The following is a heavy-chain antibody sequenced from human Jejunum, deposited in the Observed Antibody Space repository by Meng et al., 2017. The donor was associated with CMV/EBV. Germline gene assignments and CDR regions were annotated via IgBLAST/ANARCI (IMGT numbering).Heavy chain of an antibody. CDR2: ISGSGDNI. CDR3: ARGLMGCTSTSCYSGWFDP. J-gene: IGHJ5*02. D-gene: IGHD2-2*02. V-gene: IGHV3-21*01. Sequence: SYNMNWVRQAPGKGLEWVSSISGSGDNIYYADSVKGRFTISRDNAKNSLFLQMNSLRAEDTAVYYCARGLMGCTSTSCYSGWFDPWGQGTLVTVSS. CDR1: SYN.